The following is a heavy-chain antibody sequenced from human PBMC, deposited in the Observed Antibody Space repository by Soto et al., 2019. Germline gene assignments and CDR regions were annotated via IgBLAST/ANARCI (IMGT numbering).Heavy chain of an antibody. CDR3: EKNVQPPSYYYGMDV. CDR1: GYTFTRYG. Sequence: QGQLVQSGGEVKKPGASVKVSCKASGYTFTRYGISWVRQAPGQGLEWMGWISGYNGDTKYAQKFKGRVTMTVDTSTTTAYMELRSLTSDDRAVYYCEKNVQPPSYYYGMDVWGQGTTVTVSS. J-gene: IGHJ6*02. CDR2: ISGYNGDT. V-gene: IGHV1-18*01.